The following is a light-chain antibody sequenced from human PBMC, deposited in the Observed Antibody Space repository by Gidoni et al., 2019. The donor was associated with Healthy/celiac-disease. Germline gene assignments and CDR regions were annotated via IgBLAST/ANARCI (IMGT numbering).Light chain of an antibody. Sequence: DIQMTQSASSLSASVGDRVTITCLASQSISSYLNWYQQKPGKAPKLLIYAASSLQSGVPSRFSGSGSVTDFTLTISSLQPEDFATYYCQQSYSTPRVYTFGQGTKLEIK. CDR1: QSISSY. CDR3: QQSYSTPRVYT. V-gene: IGKV1-39*01. CDR2: AAS. J-gene: IGKJ2*01.